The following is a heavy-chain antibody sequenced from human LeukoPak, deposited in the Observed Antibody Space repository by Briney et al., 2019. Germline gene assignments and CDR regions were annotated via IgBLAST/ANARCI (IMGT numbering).Heavy chain of an antibody. Sequence: GASVKVSCKASGGTFSSYTISWVRQAPGQGLEWMGRIIPILGIANYAQKFQGSVTITADESTSTAYMELSSLRSEDTAVYYCASETTQDTAMVGFDYWGQGTLVTVSS. CDR2: IIPILGIA. D-gene: IGHD5-18*01. V-gene: IGHV1-69*02. CDR1: GGTFSSYT. CDR3: ASETTQDTAMVGFDY. J-gene: IGHJ4*02.